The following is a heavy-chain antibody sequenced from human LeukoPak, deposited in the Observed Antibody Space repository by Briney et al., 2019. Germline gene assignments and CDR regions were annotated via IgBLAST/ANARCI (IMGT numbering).Heavy chain of an antibody. CDR2: IYSGSST. D-gene: IGHD1-1*01. J-gene: IGHJ4*02. V-gene: IGHV3-66*01. Sequence: GGSLRLSCAASGFTFSSYAMSWVRQAPGKGLEWVPVIYSGSSTYYADSVKGRFTISRDNSKNTLYLQMNSLRAEDTAVYYCAREGGTLYYFDYWGQGTLVTVSS. CDR1: GFTFSSYA. CDR3: AREGGTLYYFDY.